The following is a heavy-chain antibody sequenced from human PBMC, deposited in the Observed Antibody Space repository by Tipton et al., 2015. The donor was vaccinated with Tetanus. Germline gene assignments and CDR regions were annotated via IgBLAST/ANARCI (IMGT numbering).Heavy chain of an antibody. CDR1: GFTFSTYT. V-gene: IGHV3-21*01. Sequence: SLRLSCTGSGFTFSTYTMNWIRQSPGRGLEWVSSISSSGLYKHYADSVKGRFPISRDNAKKSVYLQMNSLRADDTAVYYCARDSDTTRVTRGASPPGGQGTLVAASS. CDR2: ISSSGLYK. J-gene: IGHJ5*02. D-gene: IGHD3-10*01. CDR3: ARDSDTTRVTRGASPP.